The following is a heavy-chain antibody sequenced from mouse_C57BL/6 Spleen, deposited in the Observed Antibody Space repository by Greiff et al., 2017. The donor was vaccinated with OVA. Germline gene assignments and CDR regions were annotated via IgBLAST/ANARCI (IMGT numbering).Heavy chain of an antibody. J-gene: IGHJ1*03. CDR3: ARERENSGADWYFDG. CDR1: GYTFTSYW. Sequence: QVQLQQPGTELVKPGASVKLSCKASGYTFTSYWMHWVKQRPGQGLEWIGNINPSNGGTNYNEKFKSKATLTVDKSSSTAYMQRSSLTSEDSAVYYCARERENSGADWYFDGWGKGTTVTVAS. CDR2: INPSNGGT. D-gene: IGHD4-1*01. V-gene: IGHV1-53*01.